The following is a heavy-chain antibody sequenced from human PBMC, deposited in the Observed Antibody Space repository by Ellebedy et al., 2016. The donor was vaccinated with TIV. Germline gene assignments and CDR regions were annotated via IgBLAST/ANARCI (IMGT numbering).Heavy chain of an antibody. Sequence: PGGSLSLSCAASGFTFSSYFMTWVRQAPGKGLEWVSTISSSGGTLYHADTVKGRFMISRDNSKNTLYLQMNSLRAEDTALYYCARVDTSKRDFDYWGQGTLVTVSS. CDR2: ISSSGGTL. D-gene: IGHD5-18*01. CDR3: ARVDTSKRDFDY. CDR1: GFTFSSYF. V-gene: IGHV3-23*01. J-gene: IGHJ4*02.